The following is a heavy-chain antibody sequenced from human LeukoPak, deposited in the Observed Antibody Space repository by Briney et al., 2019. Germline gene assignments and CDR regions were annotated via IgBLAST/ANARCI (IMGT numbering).Heavy chain of an antibody. CDR3: AKKRGYNYGYDY. CDR1: GFTVSSSY. J-gene: IGHJ4*02. CDR2: TYAGGST. Sequence: GGSLRLSCAASGFTVSSSYMSWVRQAPGKGLEWVSVTYAGGSTYYADSVKGRFTISRDNSKNTLYLQLNSLRAEDTAVYYCAKKRGYNYGYDYWGQGTPVTVSS. V-gene: IGHV3-53*01. D-gene: IGHD5-18*01.